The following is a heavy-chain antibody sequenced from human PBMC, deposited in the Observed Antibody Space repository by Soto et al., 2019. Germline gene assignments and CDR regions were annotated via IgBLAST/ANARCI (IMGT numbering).Heavy chain of an antibody. V-gene: IGHV3-33*01. CDR1: GFTFSSYG. Sequence: QVQLVESGGGVVQPGRSLRLSCAASGFTFSSYGMHWVRQAPGKGLEWVAVIWYDGSNKYYADSVKGRFTISRDNSKNTLYLQMNSLRAEDTAVYYCARDQAGEPFDYWGQGTLVTVSS. CDR2: IWYDGSNK. D-gene: IGHD7-27*01. CDR3: ARDQAGEPFDY. J-gene: IGHJ4*02.